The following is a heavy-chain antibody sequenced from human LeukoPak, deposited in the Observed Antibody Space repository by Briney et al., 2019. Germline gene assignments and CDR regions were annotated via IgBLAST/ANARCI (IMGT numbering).Heavy chain of an antibody. CDR3: ARGRDPY. CDR2: INHSGST. CDR1: GGSFSGYY. Sequence: PSGTLSLTCAAYGGSFSGYYWTWIRQPPGRGLEWIGEINHSGSTNYNPSLKSRVTISVDTSKSQFSLKLNSVTAADTAMYYCARGRDPYWGQGTLVTVSS. V-gene: IGHV4-34*01. J-gene: IGHJ4*02. D-gene: IGHD5-24*01.